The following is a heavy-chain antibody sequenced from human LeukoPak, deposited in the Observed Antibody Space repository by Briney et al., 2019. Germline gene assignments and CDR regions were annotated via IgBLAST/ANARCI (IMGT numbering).Heavy chain of an antibody. V-gene: IGHV3-7*04. CDR2: IKQDGSEK. CDR1: GFTFSNYW. CDR3: ARGPKTSFDY. J-gene: IGHJ4*02. Sequence: GGSLRLSCAASGFTFSNYWMSWVRQAPGKGLEWVANIKQDGSEKYYVDSVKGRFTVSRDNAKNSLYLQMNGLRAENTAIYYCARGPKTSFDYWGQGTLVTVSS.